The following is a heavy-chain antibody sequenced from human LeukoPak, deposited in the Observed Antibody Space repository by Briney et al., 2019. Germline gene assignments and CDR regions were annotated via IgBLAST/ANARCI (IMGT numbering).Heavy chain of an antibody. J-gene: IGHJ4*02. D-gene: IGHD1-26*01. Sequence: GGSLRLSCAASAVTFSSYAMSWVRQAPGTGLEWVSGISGSGGSTYYADSVKGRFTISRNNSKNTLYLQMNSLRADDTAVYYCATDVAGAINYFDYWGQGTLVTVSS. CDR2: ISGSGGST. V-gene: IGHV3-23*01. CDR3: ATDVAGAINYFDY. CDR1: AVTFSSYA.